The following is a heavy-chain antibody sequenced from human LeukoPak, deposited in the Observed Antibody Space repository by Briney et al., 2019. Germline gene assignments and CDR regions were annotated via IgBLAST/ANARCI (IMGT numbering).Heavy chain of an antibody. CDR1: GFTFSSYS. J-gene: IGHJ4*02. D-gene: IGHD6-19*01. CDR2: ISSSSSYI. V-gene: IGHV3-21*01. CDR3: ASERAGYSSGRYGD. Sequence: GGSLRLSCAASGFTFSSYSMNWVRQAPGKGLEWVSSISSSSSYIYYVDSVKGRFTISRDNAKNSLYLQMNSLRAEDTAVYYCASERAGYSSGRYGDWGQGTLVTVSS.